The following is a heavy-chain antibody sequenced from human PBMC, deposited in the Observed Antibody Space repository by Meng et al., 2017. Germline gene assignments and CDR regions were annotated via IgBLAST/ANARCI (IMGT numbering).Heavy chain of an antibody. CDR1: GFTFDDYA. Sequence: GESLKISCAASGFTFDDYAMHWVRQAPGKGLEWVPLISWDGGSTYYADSVKGRFTISRDNSKNSLYLQMNSLRAEDTALYYCAKDIRSSGYYYFDYWGQGTLVTVSS. CDR3: AKDIRSSGYYYFDY. V-gene: IGHV3-43D*03. CDR2: ISWDGGST. D-gene: IGHD3-22*01. J-gene: IGHJ4*02.